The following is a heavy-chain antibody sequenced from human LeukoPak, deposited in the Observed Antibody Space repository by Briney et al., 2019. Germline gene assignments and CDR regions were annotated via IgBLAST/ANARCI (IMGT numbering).Heavy chain of an antibody. CDR1: GYTFTSYD. J-gene: IGHJ4*02. D-gene: IGHD1-26*01. Sequence: GASVKVSCKASGYTFTSYDVNWVRQATGQGLEWMGWMNPNSGNTGYAQKFQGRVTMTRNTSISTAYLELSSLRSDDTAVYYCASRTVSSGSLLPFDYWGQGTLVTVSS. CDR2: MNPNSGNT. CDR3: ASRTVSSGSLLPFDY. V-gene: IGHV1-8*01.